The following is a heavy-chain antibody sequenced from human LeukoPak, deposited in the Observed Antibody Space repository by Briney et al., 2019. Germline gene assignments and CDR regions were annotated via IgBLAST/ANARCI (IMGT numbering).Heavy chain of an antibody. Sequence: ASVKVSCKASGYTFTSYGISWVRQAPGQGLEWMGWISAYNGNTNYAQKLQGRATMTTDTSTSTAYMELRSLRSDDTAVYYCATASWREGHGGAFDIWGQGTMVTVSS. CDR3: ATASWREGHGGAFDI. CDR2: ISAYNGNT. D-gene: IGHD6-13*01. J-gene: IGHJ3*02. V-gene: IGHV1-18*01. CDR1: GYTFTSYG.